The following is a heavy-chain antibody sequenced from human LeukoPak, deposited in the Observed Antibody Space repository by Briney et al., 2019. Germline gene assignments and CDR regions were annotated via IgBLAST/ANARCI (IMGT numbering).Heavy chain of an antibody. Sequence: GGSLRLSCAASGFTFTNYWMHWVRQAPGMGLVWVSRLPPDELGIIYADSVKGWFTVSRDNAKNTVYLQMNNLRVDDTAMYYCVGTIASRGSEYWGQGALATVSS. D-gene: IGHD6-6*01. CDR1: GFTFTNYW. CDR3: VGTIASRGSEY. V-gene: IGHV3-74*01. J-gene: IGHJ4*02. CDR2: LPPDELGI.